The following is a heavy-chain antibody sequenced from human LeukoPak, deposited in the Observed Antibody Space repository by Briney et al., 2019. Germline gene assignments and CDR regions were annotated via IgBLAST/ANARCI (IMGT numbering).Heavy chain of an antibody. CDR2: IYHSGST. J-gene: IGHJ6*03. CDR3: ASGATSWAHMDV. CDR1: GGSISSGGYY. V-gene: IGHV4-30-2*02. Sequence: SETLSLTCTVSGGSISSGGYYWSWIRQPPGKGLEWIGYIYHSGSTYYNPSLKSRVTITVDRSKNQFSLKLSSVTAADTAVYYCASGATSWAHMDVWGEGTTVTVSS. D-gene: IGHD6-25*01.